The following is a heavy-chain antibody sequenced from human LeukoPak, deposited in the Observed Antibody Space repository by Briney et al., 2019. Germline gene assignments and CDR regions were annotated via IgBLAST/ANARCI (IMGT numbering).Heavy chain of an antibody. CDR3: SKGHSDYGTGFDL. CDR1: GFTFNSYA. Sequence: PGGSLRLSCAASGFTFNSYAMSWVRQAPGKGLEWVSSISGSGDNTFYADSVKGRFTISRENSKNTLYLQMNSLRAEDTAVYYCSKGHSDYGTGFDLWGRGTLVTVSS. CDR2: ISGSGDNT. J-gene: IGHJ4*02. D-gene: IGHD5-12*01. V-gene: IGHV3-23*01.